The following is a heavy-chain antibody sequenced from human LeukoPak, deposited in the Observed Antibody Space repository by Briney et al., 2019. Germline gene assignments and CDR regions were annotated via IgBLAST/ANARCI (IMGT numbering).Heavy chain of an antibody. D-gene: IGHD4-17*01. CDR1: GYTFNTNG. J-gene: IGHJ4*02. V-gene: IGHV1-18*01. CDR3: ARDLLTTVTHHGDY. Sequence: ASVKVSCKASGYTFNTNGVNWVRQAPGQGLEWMGWIRGNSGNPNQADSKGNPIYAQKFQGRVSVTIETSTSTAYMELRSLRSDDTAVYYCARDLLTTVTHHGDYWGQGTLVTVSS. CDR2: IRGNSGNP.